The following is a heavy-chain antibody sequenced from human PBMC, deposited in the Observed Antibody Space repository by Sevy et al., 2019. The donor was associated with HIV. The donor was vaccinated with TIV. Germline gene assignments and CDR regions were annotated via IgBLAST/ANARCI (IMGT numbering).Heavy chain of an antibody. CDR2: IGYDGINK. Sequence: GGSLRLSCAASGFTFSSYGMHWVRRAPGRGLEGVAVIGYDGINKFNVDSVKGRLPISRDNSKNTLYLQMDSLSAEDTAVYYCARAGEYCSSTSCLDYWGQGTLVTVSS. CDR1: GFTFSSYG. CDR3: ARAGEYCSSTSCLDY. D-gene: IGHD2-2*01. V-gene: IGHV3-33*01. J-gene: IGHJ4*02.